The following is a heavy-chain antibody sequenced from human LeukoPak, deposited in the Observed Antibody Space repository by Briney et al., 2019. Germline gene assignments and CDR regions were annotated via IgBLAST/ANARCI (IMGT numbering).Heavy chain of an antibody. J-gene: IGHJ4*02. D-gene: IGHD3-22*01. CDR3: ARGGYYDSGGYSV. CDR2: IYSGGST. Sequence: PGESLRLSCAASGFIFSSYATSWVRQAPGKGLEWVSVIYSGGSTYYADSVKGRFTISRDNSKNTLYLQMNSLRAEDTAVYYCARGGYYDSGGYSVWGQGTLVTVSS. CDR1: GFIFSSYA. V-gene: IGHV3-53*01.